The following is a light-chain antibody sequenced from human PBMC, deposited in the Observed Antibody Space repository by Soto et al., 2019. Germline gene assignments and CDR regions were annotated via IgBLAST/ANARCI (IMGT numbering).Light chain of an antibody. J-gene: IGKJ1*01. CDR1: ETISTY. CDR3: QQSYSSVRT. CDR2: FAS. Sequence: DIQMTQSPSSLSASVGDRVTITCRASETISTYLNWYQQKPGKAPNLLIYFASTLQSGVPSRFSGSGSGTDFTLTISTLQPEDFATYYCQQSYSSVRTFGQATKVEVK. V-gene: IGKV1-39*01.